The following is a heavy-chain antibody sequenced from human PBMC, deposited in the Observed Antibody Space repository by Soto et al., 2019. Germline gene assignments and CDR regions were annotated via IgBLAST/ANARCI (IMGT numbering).Heavy chain of an antibody. J-gene: IGHJ4*02. Sequence: HPVGSLRLSCAASGFTFSRYAMHWVRQAPGKGLDWVAVISYDGNDKHYADSVKGRFTISRDNSKNTLYLQMNSLRAEDAAIYYCARDYGSSWYATSLWGQGTLVTVS. V-gene: IGHV3-30-3*01. CDR3: ARDYGSSWYATSL. CDR1: GFTFSRYA. D-gene: IGHD6-13*01. CDR2: ISYDGNDK.